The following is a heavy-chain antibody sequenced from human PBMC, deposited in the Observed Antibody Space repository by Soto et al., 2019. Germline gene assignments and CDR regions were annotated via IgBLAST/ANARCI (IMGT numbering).Heavy chain of an antibody. D-gene: IGHD2-2*01. CDR1: GGTFSSYA. V-gene: IGHV1-69*12. CDR3: ARGIYSDQLLPYGMDV. Sequence: QVQLVQSGAEVKKPGSSVKVSCKASGGTFSSYAISWVRQAPGQGLEWMGGIIPIFGTANYAQKFQGRVTTTAEESTSTAYMELSSLRSEDTAVYYCARGIYSDQLLPYGMDVWGQGTTVTVAS. J-gene: IGHJ6*02. CDR2: IIPIFGTA.